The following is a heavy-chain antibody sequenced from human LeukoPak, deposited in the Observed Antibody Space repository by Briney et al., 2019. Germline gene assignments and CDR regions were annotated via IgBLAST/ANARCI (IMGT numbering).Heavy chain of an antibody. CDR2: INHSGST. CDR1: GFTFSDYY. Sequence: GSLRLSCAASGFTFSDYYMSWIRQPPGKGLEWIGEINHSGSTNYNPSLKSRVTISVDTSKNQFSLKLSSVTAADTAVYYCASRDGYNYYFDYWGQGTLVTVSS. D-gene: IGHD5-24*01. J-gene: IGHJ4*02. V-gene: IGHV4-34*01. CDR3: ASRDGYNYYFDY.